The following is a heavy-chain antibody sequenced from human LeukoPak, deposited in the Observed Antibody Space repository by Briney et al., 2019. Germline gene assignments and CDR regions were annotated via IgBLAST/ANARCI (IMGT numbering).Heavy chain of an antibody. CDR2: ISSSSSTI. D-gene: IGHD5-12*01. V-gene: IGHV3-48*02. CDR1: GFTFSSYS. Sequence: GGSLRLSCAASGFTFSSYSMNWVRQAPGKGLEWASYISSSSSTIYYADSVKGRFTISRDNAKNSLYLQMNSLRDEDTAVYYCARVMSGYEYFDYWGQGTLVTVSS. J-gene: IGHJ4*02. CDR3: ARVMSGYEYFDY.